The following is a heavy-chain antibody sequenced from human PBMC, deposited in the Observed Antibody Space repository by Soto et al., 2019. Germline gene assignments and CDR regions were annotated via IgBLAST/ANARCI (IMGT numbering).Heavy chain of an antibody. D-gene: IGHD6-13*01. Sequence: QLQLQESGSGLLQPSQTLSLNCSVSGDSISSGGLSWNWLRQSPGRGLEWIGYIYYPGLTYYNPSLKSRISMALDTSENQVALSLASVTAADSAVYYCARGRRSKTATAGTGWFDPWGPGTLVTVSS. J-gene: IGHJ5*02. CDR3: ARGRRSKTATAGTGWFDP. V-gene: IGHV4-30-2*06. CDR2: IYYPGLT. CDR1: GDSISSGGLS.